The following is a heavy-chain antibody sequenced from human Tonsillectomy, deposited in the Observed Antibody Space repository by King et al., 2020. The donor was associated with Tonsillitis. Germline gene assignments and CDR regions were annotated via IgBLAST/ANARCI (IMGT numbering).Heavy chain of an antibody. J-gene: IGHJ4*02. CDR3: AGEQWLVPSPFDY. Sequence: QLVQSGGGVVQPGRSLRLSCAASGFTFSSYAMHWVRQAPGKGLEWVAVISYDGSNKYYAESVKGRFTISRDNSKNTLYLQMNSLRTEDTAVYFCAGEQWLVPSPFDYWGQGTLVTVSS. V-gene: IGHV3-30*01. CDR1: GFTFSSYA. D-gene: IGHD6-19*01. CDR2: ISYDGSNK.